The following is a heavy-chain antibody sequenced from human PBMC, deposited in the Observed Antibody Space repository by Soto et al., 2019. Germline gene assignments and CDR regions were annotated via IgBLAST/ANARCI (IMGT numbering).Heavy chain of an antibody. Sequence: GGSLRLSCAASGFTFSGSAMHWVRQASGKGLEWVGRIRSKANSYATAYAASVKGRFTISRDDSKNTAYLQMNSLKTEDTAVYYCTRRENIVLVPAAPGMDVWGQGTTVTVSS. V-gene: IGHV3-73*01. D-gene: IGHD2-2*01. CDR2: IRSKANSYAT. CDR3: TRRENIVLVPAAPGMDV. J-gene: IGHJ6*02. CDR1: GFTFSGSA.